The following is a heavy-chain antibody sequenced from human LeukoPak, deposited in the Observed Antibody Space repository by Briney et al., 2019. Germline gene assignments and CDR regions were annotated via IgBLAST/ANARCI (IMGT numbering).Heavy chain of an antibody. CDR3: AREGLNMVRGVIPKEAWGWFDP. Sequence: SETLSLTCTVSGGSISSGSYYWNWIRQPAGKGLEWIGRIYRSGSTNYNPSLKSRVTISVDTSKNQFSLKLSSVTAADTAVYYCAREGLNMVRGVIPKEAWGWFDPRGQGTLVTVSS. J-gene: IGHJ5*02. CDR1: GGSISSGSYY. CDR2: IYRSGST. D-gene: IGHD3-10*01. V-gene: IGHV4-61*02.